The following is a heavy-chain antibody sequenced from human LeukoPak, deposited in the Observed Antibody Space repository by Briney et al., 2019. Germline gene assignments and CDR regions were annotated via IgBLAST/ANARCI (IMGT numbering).Heavy chain of an antibody. CDR3: AGDYGSGSYRFDY. Sequence: SVTLSLTCTVSGDSLSSYSWSWVRQPPGRGLEWIGYIYYSGSTIYNPSLRSRVTISLDTSKNQFSMKLTSVTAADTAVYYCAGDYGSGSYRFDYWGQGTLVTVSS. CDR1: GDSLSSYS. V-gene: IGHV4-59*12. D-gene: IGHD3-10*01. CDR2: IYYSGST. J-gene: IGHJ4*02.